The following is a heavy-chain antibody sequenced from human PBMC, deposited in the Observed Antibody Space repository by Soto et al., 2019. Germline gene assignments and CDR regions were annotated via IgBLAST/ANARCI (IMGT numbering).Heavy chain of an antibody. CDR2: IIPIFGTA. CDR1: GGTFSSYA. V-gene: IGHV1-69*13. Sequence: SVKVSCKASGGTFSSYAINWVRQAPGQGLEWMGGIIPIFGTANYAQKFQGRVTITADESTSTAYMELSSLRSEDTAVYYCARDMSFGLFFNDYYYYGMYVRGQRTTVPVS. D-gene: IGHD3-3*01. J-gene: IGHJ6*02. CDR3: ARDMSFGLFFNDYYYYGMYV.